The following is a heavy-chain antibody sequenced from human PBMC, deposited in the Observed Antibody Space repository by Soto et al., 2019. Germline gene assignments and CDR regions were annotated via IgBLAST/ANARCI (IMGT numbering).Heavy chain of an antibody. V-gene: IGHV4-59*01. CDR3: ARDHPGSSHFDY. J-gene: IGHJ4*02. CDR2: IYYSGST. Sequence: QVQLQESGPGLVKPSETLSLTCAVSGGSISTYYWSWIRQPPGKGLEWIGYIYYSGSTYYNPSLMSRVTISVDTSKNQFSLKLSSVTAADTAMYYCARDHPGSSHFDYWGQGTLVTVSS. CDR1: GGSISTYY. D-gene: IGHD3-10*01.